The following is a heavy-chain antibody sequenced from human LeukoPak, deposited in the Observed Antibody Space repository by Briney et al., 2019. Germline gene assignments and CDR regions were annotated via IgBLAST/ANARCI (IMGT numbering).Heavy chain of an antibody. Sequence: LGGSLRLSCAASGFTVSSNYMSWVRQAPGKGLEWVSVIYSGGSTYYADSVKGRFTISRDNSKNTLYLQMNSLRAEDTAVYYCARVSVVPAAFDYWGQGTLVTVSS. J-gene: IGHJ4*02. V-gene: IGHV3-66*02. CDR1: GFTVSSNY. CDR2: IYSGGST. D-gene: IGHD2-2*01. CDR3: ARVSVVPAAFDY.